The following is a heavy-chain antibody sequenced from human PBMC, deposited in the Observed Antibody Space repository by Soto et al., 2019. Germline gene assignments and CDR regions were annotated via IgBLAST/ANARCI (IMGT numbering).Heavy chain of an antibody. Sequence: EVQLMESGGGLVQPGGSPRLSCAGSGFTLSMSAVSWVRQAPGKGLEWVSYISDSGDRTYYADSVKGRFTISRDRSKNTVSLQMNTLRAEDTALYYCAKDRGIIVKAVDAFDVWGQGTMVTVSS. V-gene: IGHV3-23*01. J-gene: IGHJ3*01. CDR1: GFTLSMSA. CDR3: AKDRGIIVKAVDAFDV. D-gene: IGHD3-16*02. CDR2: ISDSGDRT.